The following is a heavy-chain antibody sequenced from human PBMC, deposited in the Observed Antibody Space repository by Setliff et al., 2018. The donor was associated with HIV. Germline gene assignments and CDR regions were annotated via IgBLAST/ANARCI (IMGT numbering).Heavy chain of an antibody. CDR2: TSAYNGNT. Sequence: GASVKVSCKASGYTFTSYGISWVRQAPGQGLEWMGWTSAYNGNTNYAQTLQGRVTMTTDTSTNTAYMELRSLRSDDTAVYYCASSSPTTYYYGSGSPPLDYWGQGTLVTVSS. J-gene: IGHJ4*02. CDR1: GYTFTSYG. V-gene: IGHV1-18*01. CDR3: ASSSPTTYYYGSGSPPLDY. D-gene: IGHD3-10*01.